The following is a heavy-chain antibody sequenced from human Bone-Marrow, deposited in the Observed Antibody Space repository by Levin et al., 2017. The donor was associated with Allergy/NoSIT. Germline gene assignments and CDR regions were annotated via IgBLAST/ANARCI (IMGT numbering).Heavy chain of an antibody. CDR3: AKDRNRMRLVVTAIDF. CDR2: ISGSGGST. J-gene: IGHJ4*02. CDR1: GFSFNSYG. D-gene: IGHD2-21*02. Sequence: GGSLRLSCAASGFSFNSYGMSWVRQAPGKGLEWVSVISGSGGSTYYADSVKGRFTISRDNSKNTLYLQMDSLRAEDTAVYYCAKDRNRMRLVVTAIDFAGQGTLVTVSS. V-gene: IGHV3-23*01.